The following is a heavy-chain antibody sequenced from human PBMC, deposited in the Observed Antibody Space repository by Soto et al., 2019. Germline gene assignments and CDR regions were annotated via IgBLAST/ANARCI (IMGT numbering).Heavy chain of an antibody. Sequence: ASVKVSCKASGYTFTHYYIHWVRQAPGQGLEWMGIINPNGGVTTYAQKFRAGFTMARDTSTSTVYMELSSLRSEDSAVYYCATSVNSAMAFDYWGQGTLVTVSS. V-gene: IGHV1-46*01. CDR3: ATSVNSAMAFDY. D-gene: IGHD5-18*01. CDR1: GYTFTHYY. CDR2: INPNGGVT. J-gene: IGHJ4*02.